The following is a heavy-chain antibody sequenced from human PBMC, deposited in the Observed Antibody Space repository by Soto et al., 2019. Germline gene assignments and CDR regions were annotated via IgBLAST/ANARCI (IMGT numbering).Heavy chain of an antibody. V-gene: IGHV3-48*02. D-gene: IGHD3-22*01. CDR3: ARSTYYYDSSGYTRPNWFDP. J-gene: IGHJ5*02. Sequence: PGGSLRLSCAASGFTFSSYSMNWVRQAPGKGLEWVSYITSSSSTIYYADSAKGRFTISRDNAKNSLYLQMNSLRDEDTAVYYCARSTYYYDSSGYTRPNWFDPWGQGTLVTVSS. CDR1: GFTFSSYS. CDR2: ITSSSSTI.